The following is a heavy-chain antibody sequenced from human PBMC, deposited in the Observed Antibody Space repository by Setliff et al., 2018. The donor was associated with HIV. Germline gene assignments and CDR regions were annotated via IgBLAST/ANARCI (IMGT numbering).Heavy chain of an antibody. V-gene: IGHV4-31*03. J-gene: IGHJ2*01. D-gene: IGHD2-8*01. CDR1: GGSISSGNYY. CDR2: IYYSGITY. Sequence: SETLSLTCTVSGGSISSGNYYWGWIRQHPGKGLEWIGNIYYSGITYYYNPSLKSRVTISVDTSKNQFSLKLTSVSAADTAVYYCARDGRAKGVYSHWHFDLWGRGTLVTVSS. CDR3: ARDGRAKGVYSHWHFDL.